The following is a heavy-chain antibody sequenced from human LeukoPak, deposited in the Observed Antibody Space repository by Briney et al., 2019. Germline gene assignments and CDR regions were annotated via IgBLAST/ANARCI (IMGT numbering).Heavy chain of an antibody. D-gene: IGHD5-12*01. J-gene: IGHJ4*02. V-gene: IGHV3-30*18. CDR2: ISCDGSNK. CDR3: AKGRGYSGYDFIDY. CDR1: GFTFSSYG. Sequence: PGGSLRLSCAASGFTFSSYGMHWVRQAPGKGLEWVAVISCDGSNKYYADSVKGRFTISRDNSKNTLYLQMNSLRAEDTAVYYCAKGRGYSGYDFIDYWGQGTLVTVSS.